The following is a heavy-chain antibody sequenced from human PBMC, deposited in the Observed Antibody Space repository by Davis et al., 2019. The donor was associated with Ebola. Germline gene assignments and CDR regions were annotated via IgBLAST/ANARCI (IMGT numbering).Heavy chain of an antibody. D-gene: IGHD1-26*01. CDR3: AKDLSGSYYVVFYYYGMDV. J-gene: IGHJ6*02. Sequence: GGSLRLSCAASGFTFSSYAMSWVRQAPGKGLEWVSAISGSGGSTYYADSVKGRFTISRDNSKNTLYLQMNSLRAEDTAVYYCAKDLSGSYYVVFYYYGMDVWGQGTTVTVSS. CDR1: GFTFSSYA. V-gene: IGHV3-23*01. CDR2: ISGSGGST.